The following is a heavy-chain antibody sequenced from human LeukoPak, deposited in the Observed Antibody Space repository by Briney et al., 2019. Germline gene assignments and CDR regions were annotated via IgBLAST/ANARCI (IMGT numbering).Heavy chain of an antibody. Sequence: SVKVSCKASGGTFSGYAISWVRQAPGQGLEWMGGIIPIFGTANYAQKFQGRVTITTDESTSTAYMELSSLRSEDTAVYYCARDGNSDYVWGSYRYTSVNDAFDIWGQGTMVTVSS. CDR1: GGTFSGYA. V-gene: IGHV1-69*05. CDR2: IIPIFGTA. D-gene: IGHD3-16*02. J-gene: IGHJ3*02. CDR3: ARDGNSDYVWGSYRYTSVNDAFDI.